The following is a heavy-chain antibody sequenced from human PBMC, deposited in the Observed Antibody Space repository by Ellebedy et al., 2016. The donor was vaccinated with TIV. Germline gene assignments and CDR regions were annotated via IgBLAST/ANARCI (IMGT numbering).Heavy chain of an antibody. Sequence: AASVKVSCKASGYTFTSYDLNWVRQATGQGLEWMGWMNPNSGNTGYAQKFQGRVTMTRNTSISTAYMELSSLRSEDTAVYYCARGLLYGDYIGHSRDDYWGQGTLVTVSS. V-gene: IGHV1-8*01. D-gene: IGHD4-17*01. CDR1: GYTFTSYD. J-gene: IGHJ4*02. CDR3: ARGLLYGDYIGHSRDDY. CDR2: MNPNSGNT.